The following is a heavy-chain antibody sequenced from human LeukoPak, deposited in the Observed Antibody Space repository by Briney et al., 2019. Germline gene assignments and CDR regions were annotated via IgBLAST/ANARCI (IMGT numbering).Heavy chain of an antibody. V-gene: IGHV3-21*01. Sequence: GGSLRLSCAASGFTFSSYSMNWVRQAPGKGLEWVSSVSSTSSYIYYADSVKGRFTVSRDNAKNSLYLQMNSLRAEDTAVYFCAREITAGSFVFDFCGQGTLVTVSS. J-gene: IGHJ4*02. CDR3: AREITAGSFVFDF. CDR1: GFTFSSYS. CDR2: VSSTSSYI. D-gene: IGHD1-20*01.